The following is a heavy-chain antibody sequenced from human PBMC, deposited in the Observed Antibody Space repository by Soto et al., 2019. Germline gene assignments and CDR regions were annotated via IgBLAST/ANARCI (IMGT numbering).Heavy chain of an antibody. D-gene: IGHD1-1*01. CDR2: INHSGST. Sequence: PGKGLEWIGEINHSGSTNYNPSLTSRVTISVDTSKNQFSLKLRFVAAADTAVYYCARGGRVFFFQAEDGIRGTVPVSAFLLNRSSDL. V-gene: IGHV4-34*01. J-gene: IGHJ2*01. CDR3: ARGGRVFFFQAEDGIRGTVPVSAFLLNRSSDL.